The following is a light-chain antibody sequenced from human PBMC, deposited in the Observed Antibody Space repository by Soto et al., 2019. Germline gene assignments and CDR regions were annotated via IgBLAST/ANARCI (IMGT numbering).Light chain of an antibody. CDR1: QSFRGL. CDR3: QQFHTYYT. Sequence: EVVLTQSPVTLSLSPGERATLSCRASQSFRGLLAWYQQKPGQAPRLLIYDAYNRATGIPPRFSGSGSGTDFTLTISGLQPDDFATYYCQQFHTYYTFGQGTNVHIK. J-gene: IGKJ2*01. V-gene: IGKV3-11*01. CDR2: DAY.